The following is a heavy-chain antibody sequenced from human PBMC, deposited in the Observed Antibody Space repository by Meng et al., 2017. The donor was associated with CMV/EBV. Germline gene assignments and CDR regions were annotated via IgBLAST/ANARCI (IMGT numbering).Heavy chain of an antibody. D-gene: IGHD3-22*01. V-gene: IGHV1-69*05. J-gene: IGHJ4*02. Sequence: GTFSSDAISWVRQAPGQGLEWMGGIIPIFGTANYAQKFQGRVTITTDESTSTAYMELSSLRSEDTAVYYCARAMGDSSGYYYFHFDYWGQGTLVTVSS. CDR2: IIPIFGTA. CDR3: ARAMGDSSGYYYFHFDY. CDR1: GTFSSDA.